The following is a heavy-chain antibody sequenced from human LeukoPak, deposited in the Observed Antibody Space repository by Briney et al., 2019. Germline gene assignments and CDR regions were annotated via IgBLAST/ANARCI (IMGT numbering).Heavy chain of an antibody. CDR1: GFTFSSYW. V-gene: IGHV3-7*01. J-gene: IGHJ3*01. Sequence: PGGSLRLSCAASGFTFSSYWMSWVRQAPGKGPEWVANIKQDGIEKYFLGSVKGRFAISRDNAKDLLYLQMTSLRVEDTAVYYCAREGMVRGVPDAFDLWGQGTMVTVSS. CDR3: AREGMVRGVPDAFDL. CDR2: IKQDGIEK. D-gene: IGHD3-10*01.